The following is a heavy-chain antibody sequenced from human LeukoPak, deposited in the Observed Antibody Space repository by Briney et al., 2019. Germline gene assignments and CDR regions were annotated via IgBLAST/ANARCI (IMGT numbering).Heavy chain of an antibody. J-gene: IGHJ4*02. CDR2: INPSGGST. CDR1: GYTFTSYY. Sequence: ASVKVSCKASGYTFTSYYMHWVRQAPGQGLEWMGIINPSGGSTSYAQKFQGRVTMTRDTSTSTVYMELSSLRSEDTAVYCCAREADSSGWYNTRPFDYWGQGTLVTVSS. V-gene: IGHV1-46*01. D-gene: IGHD6-19*01. CDR3: AREADSSGWYNTRPFDY.